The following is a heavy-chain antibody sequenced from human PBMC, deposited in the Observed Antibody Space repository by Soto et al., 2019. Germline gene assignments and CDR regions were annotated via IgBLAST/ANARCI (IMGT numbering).Heavy chain of an antibody. Sequence: QVQLQESGPGLVKPSETLSLTCTVSGGSISNYYWSWIRQPPGKGLAWIGYIYDSGSTNSKPSLQNRVTISVDTSKHQFSLKLRAVTAADTAIYYCARARISMVREVIKYNMDVWGQGTTVIVSS. CDR1: GGSISNYY. CDR3: ARARISMVREVIKYNMDV. CDR2: IYDSGST. D-gene: IGHD3-10*01. V-gene: IGHV4-59*01. J-gene: IGHJ6*02.